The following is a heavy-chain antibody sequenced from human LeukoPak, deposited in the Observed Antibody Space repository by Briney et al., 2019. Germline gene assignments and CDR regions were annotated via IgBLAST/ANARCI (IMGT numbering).Heavy chain of an antibody. D-gene: IGHD4-11*01. CDR1: GFTVSSNY. CDR3: ARDAQRGFDYSNSLQY. V-gene: IGHV3-33*08. J-gene: IGHJ4*02. Sequence: GGSLGLSCAASGFTVSSNYMSWVRQAPGKGLEWVAVIWSDGTNKYYADSVKGRFSISRDDSQKRVFLQMNSLRAEDTAVYYCARDAQRGFDYSNSLQYWGQGALVTVSS. CDR2: IWSDGTNK.